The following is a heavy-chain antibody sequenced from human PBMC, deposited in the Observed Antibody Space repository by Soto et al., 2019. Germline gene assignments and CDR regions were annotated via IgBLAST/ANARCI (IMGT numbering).Heavy chain of an antibody. CDR1: GYSISSGYY. J-gene: IGHJ4*02. D-gene: IGHD1-26*01. Sequence: PSETLSLTCAVSGYSISSGYYWGWIRQPPGKGLEWIGSIYHSGSTYYNPSLKSRVTISVDTSKNQFSLKLSSVTAADTAVYYCARAKAGGATPHLDYWGQGTLVTVSS. V-gene: IGHV4-38-2*01. CDR2: IYHSGST. CDR3: ARAKAGGATPHLDY.